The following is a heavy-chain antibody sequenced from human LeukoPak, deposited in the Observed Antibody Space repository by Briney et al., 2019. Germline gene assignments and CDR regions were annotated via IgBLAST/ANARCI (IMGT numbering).Heavy chain of an antibody. CDR3: AREYSSSWYDYYYYGMDV. CDR1: GGSISSYY. D-gene: IGHD6-13*01. CDR2: IYTSGST. J-gene: IGHJ6*02. V-gene: IGHV4-4*07. Sequence: SETLSLTCTVSGGSISSYYWSWIRQPAGKGLEWIGRIYTSGSTNHNPSLKSRVTMSVDTSKNQFSLKLSSVTAADTAVYYCAREYSSSWYDYYYYGMDVWGQGTTVTVSS.